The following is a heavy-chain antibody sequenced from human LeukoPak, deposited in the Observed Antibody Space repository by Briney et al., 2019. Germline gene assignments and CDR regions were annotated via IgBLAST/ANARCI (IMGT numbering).Heavy chain of an antibody. V-gene: IGHV1-69*01. CDR1: GGTFSSYA. Sequence: ASVKVSCKASGGTFSSYAISWVRQAPGQGLEWMGGIIPIFGTANYAQKFQGRVTITADESTSTAYMELSGLRSEDTAVYYCARVVRDVVGHNWFDPWGQGTLVTVSS. J-gene: IGHJ5*02. CDR3: ARVVRDVVGHNWFDP. CDR2: IIPIFGTA. D-gene: IGHD3-10*01.